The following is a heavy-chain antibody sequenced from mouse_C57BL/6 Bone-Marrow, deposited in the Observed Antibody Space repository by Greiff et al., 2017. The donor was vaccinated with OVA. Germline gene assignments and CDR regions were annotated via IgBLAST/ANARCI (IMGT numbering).Heavy chain of an antibody. Sequence: EVKLVESGGGLVQPGGSLKLSCAASGFTFSDYYMYWVRQTPEKRLEWVAYLSNGGGSTYYPDTVKGRFTISRDNAKNTLYLQMSRLKSEDTAMYYCARRDWEGFAYWGQGTLVTVSA. CDR2: LSNGGGST. J-gene: IGHJ3*01. D-gene: IGHD4-1*01. V-gene: IGHV5-12*01. CDR1: GFTFSDYY. CDR3: ARRDWEGFAY.